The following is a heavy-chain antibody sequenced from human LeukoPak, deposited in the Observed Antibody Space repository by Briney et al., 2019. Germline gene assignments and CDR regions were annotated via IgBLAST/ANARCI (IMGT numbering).Heavy chain of an antibody. D-gene: IGHD3-10*01. CDR1: GGTFSSYA. CDR3: AGAIRRFH. J-gene: IGHJ4*02. V-gene: IGHV1-2*02. CDR2: INPNSGGT. Sequence: GASVKVSCKASGGTFSSYAISWVRQAPGQGLEWMGWINPNSGGTNYAQKFQGRVTMTRDTSISTAYMELSRLRSDDTAVYYCAGAIRRFHWGQGTLVTVSS.